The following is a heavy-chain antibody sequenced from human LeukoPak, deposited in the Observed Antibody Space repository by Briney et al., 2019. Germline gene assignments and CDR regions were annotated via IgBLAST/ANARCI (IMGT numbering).Heavy chain of an antibody. CDR3: AKGYYDYVWGTANALDI. Sequence: PGGSLRLSCAASGFTFSSYAMSWIRQAPGKGLEWVSAISGSGGSTYYADSVKGRFTISRDNSKNTLYLQMNSLRAEDTAVYYCAKGYYDYVWGTANALDIWGQGTMVTVSS. J-gene: IGHJ3*02. V-gene: IGHV3-23*01. CDR1: GFTFSSYA. D-gene: IGHD3-16*01. CDR2: ISGSGGST.